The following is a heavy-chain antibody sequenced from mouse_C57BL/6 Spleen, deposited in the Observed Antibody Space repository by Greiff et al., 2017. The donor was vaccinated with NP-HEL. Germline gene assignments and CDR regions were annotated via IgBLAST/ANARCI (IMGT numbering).Heavy chain of an antibody. CDR2: IYPRSGNT. J-gene: IGHJ2*01. Sequence: QVHVKQSGAELARPGASVKLSCKASGYTFTSYGISWVKQRTGQGLEWIGEIYPRSGNTYYNEKFKGKATLTADKSSSTAYMELRSLTSEDSAVYFCARCDSNSPFDYWGQGTTLTVSS. D-gene: IGHD2-5*01. CDR3: ARCDSNSPFDY. CDR1: GYTFTSYG. V-gene: IGHV1-81*01.